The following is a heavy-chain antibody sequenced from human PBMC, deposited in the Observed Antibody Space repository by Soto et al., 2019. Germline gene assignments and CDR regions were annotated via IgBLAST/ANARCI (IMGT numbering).Heavy chain of an antibody. J-gene: IGHJ6*02. V-gene: IGHV1-46*03. Sequence: GESLKISCKGSGYSFTSYYMHWVRQAPGQGLEWMGIINPSGGSTSYAQKFQGRVTMTRDTSTSTVYMELSSLRSEDTAVYYCAREGSYDILTGYENYYGMDVWGQGTTVTVSS. CDR3: AREGSYDILTGYENYYGMDV. D-gene: IGHD3-9*01. CDR2: INPSGGST. CDR1: GYSFTSYY.